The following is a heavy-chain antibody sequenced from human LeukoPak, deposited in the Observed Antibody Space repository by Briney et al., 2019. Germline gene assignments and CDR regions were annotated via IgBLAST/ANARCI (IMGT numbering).Heavy chain of an antibody. D-gene: IGHD1-1*01. CDR3: ARADDDYYYYYMDV. J-gene: IGHJ6*03. V-gene: IGHV1-2*02. CDR1: GYTFTGYY. Sequence: ASVKVSCKASGYTFTGYYMHWVRQAPGQGLEWMGWINPNSGGTNYAQKFQGRVTMTRDTSISTAYMELSRLRSDDTAVYYCARADDDYYYYYMDVWGKGTTVTVSS. CDR2: INPNSGGT.